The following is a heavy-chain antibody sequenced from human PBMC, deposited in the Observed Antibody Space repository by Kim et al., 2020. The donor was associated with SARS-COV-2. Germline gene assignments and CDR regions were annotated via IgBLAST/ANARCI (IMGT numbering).Heavy chain of an antibody. CDR3: ARSTSIAAAGTEGNFDY. V-gene: IGHV4-59*01. Sequence: LKSRVTISVDTSKNQFSLKLSSVTAADTAVYYCARSTSIAAAGTEGNFDYWGQGTLVTVSS. J-gene: IGHJ4*02. D-gene: IGHD6-13*01.